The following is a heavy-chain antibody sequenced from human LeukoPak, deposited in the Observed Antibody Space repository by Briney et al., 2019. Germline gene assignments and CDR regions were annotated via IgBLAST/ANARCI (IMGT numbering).Heavy chain of an antibody. V-gene: IGHV4-39*07. D-gene: IGHD5-24*01. CDR2: IYYSGST. CDR1: GGSISSSYYY. Sequence: PSETLSLTCTVSGGSISSSYYYWGWIRQPPGKGLEWIGSIYYSGSTNYNPSLKSRVTISVDTSKNQFSLELSSVTAADTAVYYCASVRDGYNYWGQGTLVTVSS. CDR3: ASVRDGYNY. J-gene: IGHJ4*02.